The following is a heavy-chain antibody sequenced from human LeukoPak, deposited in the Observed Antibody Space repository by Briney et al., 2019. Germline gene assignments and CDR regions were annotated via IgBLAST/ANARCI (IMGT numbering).Heavy chain of an antibody. V-gene: IGHV1-3*01. CDR3: ARDKVRGTLDY. D-gene: IGHD3-10*01. CDR1: GYTFTSYA. Sequence: ASVRVSCTVSGYTFTSYAMHWVRQAPGQRLEWMGWINAGNGNTKYSQTFQGRVTITRDTSASTAYMELSSLRSEDTAVYYCARDKVRGTLDYWGQGTLVTVSS. CDR2: INAGNGNT. J-gene: IGHJ4*02.